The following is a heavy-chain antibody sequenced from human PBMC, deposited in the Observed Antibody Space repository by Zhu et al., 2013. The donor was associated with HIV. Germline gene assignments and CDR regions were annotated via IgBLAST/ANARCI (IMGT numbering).Heavy chain of an antibody. V-gene: IGHV1-18*01. J-gene: IGHJ4*02. CDR3: ARNIGYRTKWERGVPVDY. D-gene: IGHD1-26*01. Sequence: QVQLVQSGAEVKKPGASVKVSCKASGYTFTSYGISWVRQAPGQGLEWMGWISAYNGNTNYAQKLQGRVTMTTDTSTSTAYMELRSLRSDDTAVYYCARNIGYRTKWERGVPVDYWGQGTLVTVSS. CDR1: GYTFTSYG. CDR2: ISAYNGNT.